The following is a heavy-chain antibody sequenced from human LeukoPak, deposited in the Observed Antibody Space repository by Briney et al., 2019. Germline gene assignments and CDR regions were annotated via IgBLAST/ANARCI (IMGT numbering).Heavy chain of an antibody. D-gene: IGHD3-22*01. CDR3: ARDYYYDSSGYYYGDAFDI. CDR2: IYSGGST. CDR1: GFTVSSNY. Sequence: PGGSLRLSCAASGFTVSSNYMSWVRQAPGKGLEWVSVIYSGGSTYYADSVKGRFTISRDNFKNTLYLQMNSLRAEDTAVYYCARDYYYDSSGYYYGDAFDIWGQGTMVTVSS. V-gene: IGHV3-53*01. J-gene: IGHJ3*02.